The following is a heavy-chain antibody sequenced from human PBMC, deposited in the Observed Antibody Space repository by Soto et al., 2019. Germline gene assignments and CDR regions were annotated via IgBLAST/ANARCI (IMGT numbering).Heavy chain of an antibody. CDR2: TYYRSKWYN. CDR3: ARESYHYDYVWGSYRSRHNWFDP. Sequence: SQTLSLTCAISGDSVSSNSAAWNWIRQSPSRGLEWLGRTYYRSKWYNDYAVSAKSRITINPDTSKNQFSLQLNSVTPEDTAVYYCARESYHYDYVWGSYRSRHNWFDPWGQGTLVTVSS. D-gene: IGHD3-16*02. J-gene: IGHJ5*02. CDR1: GDSVSSNSAA. V-gene: IGHV6-1*01.